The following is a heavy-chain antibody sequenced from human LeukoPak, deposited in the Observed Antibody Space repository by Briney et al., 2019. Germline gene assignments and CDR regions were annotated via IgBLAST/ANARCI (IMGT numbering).Heavy chain of an antibody. D-gene: IGHD3-16*02. CDR3: ARVPRGSYPDY. Sequence: PSQTLSLTCTVSGGSISSGDYYWSWIRQPPGKGLEWIGYIYYSGSTYYNPTLKSRVTISVGTSKNQFSLKLSSVTAADTAVYYCARVPRGSYPDYWGQGTLVTVSS. CDR2: IYYSGST. V-gene: IGHV4-30-4*01. J-gene: IGHJ4*02. CDR1: GGSISSGDYY.